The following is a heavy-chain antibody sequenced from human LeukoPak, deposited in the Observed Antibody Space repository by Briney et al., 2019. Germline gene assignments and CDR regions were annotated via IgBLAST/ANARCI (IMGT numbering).Heavy chain of an antibody. CDR3: ARGRIAVAGTDRYYFDY. Sequence: GGSLRLSCAASGFTFDDYGMSWVRQAPGKGLEWVSGTNWNGGSTGYADSVKGRFTISRDNAKNSLYLQMNSLRAEDTALYYCARGRIAVAGTDRYYFDYWGQGTLVTVSS. J-gene: IGHJ4*02. CDR1: GFTFDDYG. D-gene: IGHD6-19*01. CDR2: TNWNGGST. V-gene: IGHV3-20*04.